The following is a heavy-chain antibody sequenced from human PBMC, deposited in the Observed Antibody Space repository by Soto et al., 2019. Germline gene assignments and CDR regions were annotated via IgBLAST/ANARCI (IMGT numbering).Heavy chain of an antibody. Sequence: SVTVSCTASGFTFTSSAVQWVRQARGQRLEWIGWIVVGSGNTNYAQKFQERVTITRDMSTSTVYMELSSLRSEDTAVYYCARGPSYSDSYFDHWGQGTLVTVSS. CDR3: ARGPSYSDSYFDH. V-gene: IGHV1-58*01. CDR1: GFTFTSSA. CDR2: IVVGSGNT. D-gene: IGHD4-17*01. J-gene: IGHJ4*02.